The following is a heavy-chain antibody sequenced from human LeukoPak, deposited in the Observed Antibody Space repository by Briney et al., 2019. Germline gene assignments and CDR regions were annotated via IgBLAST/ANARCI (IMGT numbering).Heavy chain of an antibody. D-gene: IGHD3-10*01. CDR3: TTDPRYYYGSENYPYFDY. J-gene: IGHJ4*02. Sequence: PGGSLRLSCAASGFSFNNAWMSWVRQAPGKGLEWVGRIKSKTDGGTTDYAAPVKGRFTISRDDSKATLYLQMNSLKTEDTAVYYCTTDPRYYYGSENYPYFDYWGQGTLVTVFS. CDR2: IKSKTDGGTT. CDR1: GFSFNNAW. V-gene: IGHV3-15*01.